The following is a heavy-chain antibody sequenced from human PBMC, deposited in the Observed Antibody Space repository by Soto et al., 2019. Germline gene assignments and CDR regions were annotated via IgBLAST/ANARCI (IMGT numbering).Heavy chain of an antibody. J-gene: IGHJ4*02. D-gene: IGHD3-22*01. CDR1: GYTFTGYY. Sequence: ASVKVSCKASGYTFTGYYMHWVRQAPGQGLEWMGWINPNSGGTNYAQKFQGWVTMTRDTSISTAYMELSRLRSDDTAVYYCARGSFYYYDSSGYMNYWGQGTLVTVSS. CDR2: INPNSGGT. V-gene: IGHV1-2*04. CDR3: ARGSFYYYDSSGYMNY.